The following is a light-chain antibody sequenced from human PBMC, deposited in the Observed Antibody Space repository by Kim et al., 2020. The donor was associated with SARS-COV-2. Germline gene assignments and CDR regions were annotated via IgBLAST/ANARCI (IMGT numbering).Light chain of an antibody. CDR1: QSFSSSY. CDR2: GAS. CDR3: QQYGTSHT. V-gene: IGKV3-20*01. Sequence: LSPGERPTLSCRASQSFSSSYLAWYQQKPGQAPRLLIYGASSRATGIPDRFSGSGSGTDFTLTITRLEPEDFAVYYCQQYGTSHTFGGGTKVEIK. J-gene: IGKJ4*01.